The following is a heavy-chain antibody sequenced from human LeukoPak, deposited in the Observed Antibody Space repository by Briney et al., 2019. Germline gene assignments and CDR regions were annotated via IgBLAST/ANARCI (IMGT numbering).Heavy chain of an antibody. J-gene: IGHJ4*02. CDR2: ISGDGSTT. CDR1: GFTFRSDW. CDR3: AREGVNKYGDSGHSPGY. D-gene: IGHD5-12*01. Sequence: PGGSLRLSCAASGFTFRSDWMHWVRQPPGKGPEWISRISGDGSTTTYADSVKGRFTISRDNAKNTLYLQMSSLRAEDTAVYYCAREGVNKYGDSGHSPGYWGQGTLVTVSS. V-gene: IGHV3-74*01.